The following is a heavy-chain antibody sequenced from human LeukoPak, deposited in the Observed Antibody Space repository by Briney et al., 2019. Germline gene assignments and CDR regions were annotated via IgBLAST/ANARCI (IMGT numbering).Heavy chain of an antibody. J-gene: IGHJ6*02. CDR3: ARVQQPSGIQGYYYGMDV. CDR2: ISSGGSTT. CDR1: GFTFSSYE. D-gene: IGHD6-13*01. V-gene: IGHV3-48*03. Sequence: GGSLRLSCAASGFTFSSYEMKWVRQAPGKGLEGVSYISSGGSTTYSADSVKGRFNISRDNAKNSLYLQMNSLRAEDTAVYYCARVQQPSGIQGYYYGMDVWGQGTTVTVSS.